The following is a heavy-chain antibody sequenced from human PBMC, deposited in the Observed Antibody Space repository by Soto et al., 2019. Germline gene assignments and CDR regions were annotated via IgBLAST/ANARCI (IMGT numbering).Heavy chain of an antibody. V-gene: IGHV5-51*01. CDR1: GDSFTGFW. D-gene: IGHD6-19*01. Sequence: GESLKISCKVSGDSFTGFWIGRVRQMPGKGLEWLGSIYPRDSDTRYSPSFQGQVTISADKSLSPAYLQWNSLQASDTAIYYCARQHPLDSRVWFNWGQGTLVTVSS. CDR2: IYPRDSDT. J-gene: IGHJ4*02. CDR3: ARQHPLDSRVWFN.